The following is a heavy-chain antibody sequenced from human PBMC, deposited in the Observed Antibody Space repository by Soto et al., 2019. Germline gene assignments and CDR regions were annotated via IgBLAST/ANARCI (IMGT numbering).Heavy chain of an antibody. CDR3: AHAGDYDLLTFDH. CDR1: GFSLPSSDMG. CDR2: IYWDDDK. D-gene: IGHD4-17*01. J-gene: IGHJ4*02. Sequence: KESGPTLVRPAQTLTMTCAFSGFSLPSSDMGVAWIRQPTGKALEWLALIYWDDDKRYSPSLKDRLAISKDTSRNQVVLTITNVDPVDTATYFCAHAGDYDLLTFDHWGPGTLITVSS. V-gene: IGHV2-5*02.